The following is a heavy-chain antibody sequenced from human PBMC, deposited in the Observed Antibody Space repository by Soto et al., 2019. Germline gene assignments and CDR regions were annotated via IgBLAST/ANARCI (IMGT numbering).Heavy chain of an antibody. Sequence: QVHLVESGGGVVQPGRSLRLSCAASGFSFSTYGMHWVRQAPGKGLEWVAFISNDGSNKYYADSVKGRFTISRDNSKNTLYLQMSTLSGEDTAVYFCAKGFGNYCAFDYCGQGTLCTVSS. J-gene: IGHJ4*02. CDR1: GFSFSTYG. V-gene: IGHV3-30*18. D-gene: IGHD1-26*01. CDR2: ISNDGSNK. CDR3: AKGFGNYCAFDY.